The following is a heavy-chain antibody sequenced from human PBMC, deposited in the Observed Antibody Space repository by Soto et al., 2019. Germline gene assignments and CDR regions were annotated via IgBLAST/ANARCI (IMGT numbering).Heavy chain of an antibody. V-gene: IGHV4-28*01. D-gene: IGHD1-26*01. CDR1: GYSISSSNW. Sequence: QVQLQESGPGLVKPSDTLSVTCAVSGYSISSSNWWGWIRQPPGKGLEWIGYIYYSGTTYYNPSLKSRVTMSVDTSKNQFTLKLTSVTAVDTAVYYCARREIQGPIDYWGQGTLVTVSS. CDR3: ARREIQGPIDY. J-gene: IGHJ4*02. CDR2: IYYSGTT.